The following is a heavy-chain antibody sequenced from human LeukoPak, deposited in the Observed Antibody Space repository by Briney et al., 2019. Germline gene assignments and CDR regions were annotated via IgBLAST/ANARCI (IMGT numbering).Heavy chain of an antibody. D-gene: IGHD3-16*01. CDR2: IYYSGST. CDR3: AVGATHYYMDV. CDR1: GGSIRGYY. Sequence: SETLSLTCTVSGGSIRGYYWSWLPQPPGKGLEWIVYIYYSGSTNYNPSLKSLFTITLDTPRNQLSIKLSSVSAADTAVYYCAVGATHYYMDVWGKGTTVTVSS. J-gene: IGHJ6*03. V-gene: IGHV4-59*08.